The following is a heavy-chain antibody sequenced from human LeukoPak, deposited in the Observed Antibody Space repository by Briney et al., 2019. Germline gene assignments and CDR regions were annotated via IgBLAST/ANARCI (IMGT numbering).Heavy chain of an antibody. CDR3: ARVRLVGYDILTGYYSFDY. V-gene: IGHV4-59*01. D-gene: IGHD3-9*01. J-gene: IGHJ4*02. CDR1: GGSISTYS. CDR2: IYYSGNT. Sequence: PSETLSLTCTLSGGSISTYSWSWIRQPPGKGLEWIGYIYYSGNTNYNPSLKSRVTISVDTSKNQFSLRLSSVTAADTAVYYCARVRLVGYDILTGYYSFDYWGQGTLVTVSS.